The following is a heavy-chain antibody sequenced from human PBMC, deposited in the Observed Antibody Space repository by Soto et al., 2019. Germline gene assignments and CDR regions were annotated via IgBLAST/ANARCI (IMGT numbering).Heavy chain of an antibody. J-gene: IGHJ4*02. Sequence: GGSLRLSCAASGFTFSDYYMSWIRQAPGKGLEWVSYISSSGSTIYYADSVKGRFTISRDNAKNSLYLQMNSLRAEDTAVYYCARIKGYSSSSGPHFDYWGQGTLVTVSS. D-gene: IGHD6-6*01. CDR2: ISSSGSTI. V-gene: IGHV3-11*01. CDR1: GFTFSDYY. CDR3: ARIKGYSSSSGPHFDY.